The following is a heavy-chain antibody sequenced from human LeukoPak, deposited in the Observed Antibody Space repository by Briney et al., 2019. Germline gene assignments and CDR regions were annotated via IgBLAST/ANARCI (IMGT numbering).Heavy chain of an antibody. CDR2: ISTNGGGT. Sequence: GGSPRLSCAASGFTFSTYAMHWARQTPGKGLEYVSAISTNGGGTYYANSVKGRFTISRDNSKNTLYLQMGSLRAEDMAVYYCARYCSGVSCYSGYDYWGQGTLVTVSS. V-gene: IGHV3-64*01. CDR3: ARYCSGVSCYSGYDY. J-gene: IGHJ4*02. D-gene: IGHD2-15*01. CDR1: GFTFSTYA.